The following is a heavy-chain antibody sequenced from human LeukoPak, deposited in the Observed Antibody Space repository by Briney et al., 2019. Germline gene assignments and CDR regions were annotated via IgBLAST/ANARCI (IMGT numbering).Heavy chain of an antibody. J-gene: IGHJ3*02. D-gene: IGHD2-15*01. CDR3: ARGRYCSADICSGGDAFDI. V-gene: IGHV4-4*07. Sequence: SETLSLTCTVPGGSINKYYWSWIRQRAGKGLEWIWRIYTHGSANYNPSLKSRVTTSLDTSKNQLSLKLSSVTAADTAVYYCARGRYCSADICSGGDAFDIWGQGTMDSVS. CDR2: IYTHGSA. CDR1: GGSINKYY.